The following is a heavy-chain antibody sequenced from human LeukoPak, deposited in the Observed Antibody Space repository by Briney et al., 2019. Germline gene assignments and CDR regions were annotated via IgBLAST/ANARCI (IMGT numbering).Heavy chain of an antibody. J-gene: IGHJ6*03. CDR3: ARHQWHYYYYMGV. Sequence: PSETLSLTCTVSGGSISISSYYWGWIRQPPGKGLEWIRSIYYSGDTYYNPSLKSRRVTISVDTSKNQFSLRLSSVTAADTAVYYCARHQWHYYYYMGVWGKGSTVTVSS. D-gene: IGHD6-19*01. V-gene: IGHV4-39*01. CDR2: IYYSGDT. CDR1: GGSISISSYY.